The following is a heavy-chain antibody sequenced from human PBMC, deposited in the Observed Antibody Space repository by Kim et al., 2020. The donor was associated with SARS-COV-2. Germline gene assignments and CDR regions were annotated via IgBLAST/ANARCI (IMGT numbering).Heavy chain of an antibody. CDR3: ASAPGWSTFYYFGMDV. CDR2: INTNTGNP. D-gene: IGHD6-19*01. J-gene: IGHJ6*02. V-gene: IGHV7-4-1*02. CDR1: GYTFTSYA. Sequence: ASVKVSCKASGYTFTSYAMNWVRQAPGQGLEWMGWINTNTGNPTYAQSFTGRFVFSLDTSVSTAYLQISSLKAEDTAVYYCASAPGWSTFYYFGMDVWGQGTTVTVSS.